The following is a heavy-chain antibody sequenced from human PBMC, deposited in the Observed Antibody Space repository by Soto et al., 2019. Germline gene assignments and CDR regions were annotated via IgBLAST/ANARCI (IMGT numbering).Heavy chain of an antibody. CDR1: GGSINTFY. D-gene: IGHD3-22*01. V-gene: IGHV4-59*01. J-gene: IGHJ4*02. CDR3: ARGRTVRNYADDSSDYFYFFDY. Sequence: PSETLSLTCTVSGGSINTFYWGWMRQSPGKELEWIGYVYYTGSTNYNPSLKSRVTISVDRSKNQFSLKLTSANAADTAVYYCARGRTVRNYADDSSDYFYFFDYWGQGTQVTVSS. CDR2: VYYTGST.